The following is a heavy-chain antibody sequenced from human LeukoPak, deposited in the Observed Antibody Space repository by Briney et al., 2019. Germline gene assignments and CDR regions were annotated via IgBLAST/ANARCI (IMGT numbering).Heavy chain of an antibody. CDR2: TYHSGST. V-gene: IGHV4-38-2*02. Sequence: SETLSLTCTVSGYSISSGHYWGWIRQPPGKGLEWIGSTYHSGSTYYNPPLKSRVTISEDTSKNQFSLKLRSVTAADTAVYYCARGPRFGELLWHWFDPWGQGTLVTVSS. J-gene: IGHJ5*02. CDR3: ARGPRFGELLWHWFDP. CDR1: GYSISSGHY. D-gene: IGHD3-10*01.